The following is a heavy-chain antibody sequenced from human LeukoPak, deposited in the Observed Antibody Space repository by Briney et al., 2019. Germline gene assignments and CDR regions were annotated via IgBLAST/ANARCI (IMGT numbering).Heavy chain of an antibody. V-gene: IGHV3-9*01. CDR2: ITWNSGII. Sequence: GGSLRLSCAASGFTFDDYAMHWVRQAPGKGLEWVSGITWNSGIIGYADSVKGRFTISRDSAKNSLHLQMNSLKVEDTALYYCAKDRAYGGPWYLDNWGQGTLVTVSS. J-gene: IGHJ4*02. D-gene: IGHD4-23*01. CDR3: AKDRAYGGPWYLDN. CDR1: GFTFDDYA.